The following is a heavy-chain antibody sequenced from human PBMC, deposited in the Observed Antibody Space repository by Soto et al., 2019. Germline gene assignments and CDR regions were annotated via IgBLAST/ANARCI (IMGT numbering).Heavy chain of an antibody. J-gene: IGHJ5*02. CDR3: ARSTAVAGIGGGYNWFDP. CDR1: GFTFSSYA. Sequence: QVQLVESGGGVVQPGRSLRLSCAASGFTFSSYAMHWVRQAPGKGLEWVAVISYDGSNKYYADSVKGRFTISRDNSKNTLYLQMNSLRAEDTAVYYCARSTAVAGIGGGYNWFDPWGQGTLVTVSS. D-gene: IGHD6-19*01. V-gene: IGHV3-30-3*01. CDR2: ISYDGSNK.